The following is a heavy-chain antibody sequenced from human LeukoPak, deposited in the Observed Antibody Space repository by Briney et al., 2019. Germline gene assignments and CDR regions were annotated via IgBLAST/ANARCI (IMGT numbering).Heavy chain of an antibody. CDR3: ARAEVIAIFDF. CDR2: INWNGGST. CDR1: GFTFDDYG. Sequence: GSLTLSCAASGFTFDDYGMSWVRQAPGKGLEWVSGINWNGGSTGYADSVKGRFTISRDNSKNTVYLQMNSLRGEDTAVYYCARAEVIAIFDFWGQGAPVTVSS. J-gene: IGHJ4*02. D-gene: IGHD2-21*01. V-gene: IGHV3-20*04.